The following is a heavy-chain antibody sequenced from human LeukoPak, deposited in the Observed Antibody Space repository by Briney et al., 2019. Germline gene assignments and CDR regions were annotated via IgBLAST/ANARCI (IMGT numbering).Heavy chain of an antibody. J-gene: IGHJ4*02. Sequence: SETLSLTCTVSGGSISSYYWSWIRQPPGKGLEWIAYIYYSGSTNYNPSLKSRVTISVDTSKNQFSLKLSSVTAADTAVYYCARVWVLWFGELYSPLDYWGQGTLVTVSS. CDR1: GGSISSYY. CDR3: ARVWVLWFGELYSPLDY. V-gene: IGHV4-59*01. D-gene: IGHD3-10*01. CDR2: IYYSGST.